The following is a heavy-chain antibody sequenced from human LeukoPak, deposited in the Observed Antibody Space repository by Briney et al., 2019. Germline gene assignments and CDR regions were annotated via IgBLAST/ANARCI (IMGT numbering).Heavy chain of an antibody. CDR1: GYSFTSYW. CDR2: IYPGDSDT. D-gene: IGHD4-23*01. CDR3: ARRGNQFSYGMDV. V-gene: IGHV5-51*01. J-gene: IGHJ6*02. Sequence: GESLKISCKGSGYSFTSYWIGWVRQMPGKGLEWMGIIYPGDSDTRYSPSFQGKVTISADKSISTAYLQWSSLKASDTAMYYCARRGNQFSYGMDVWGQGTTVTVSS.